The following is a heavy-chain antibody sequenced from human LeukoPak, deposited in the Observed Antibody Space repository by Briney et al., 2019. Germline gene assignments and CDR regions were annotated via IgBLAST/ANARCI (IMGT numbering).Heavy chain of an antibody. D-gene: IGHD4-23*01. CDR1: GYSFTSYW. CDR2: IYPGDSDT. CDR3: ARQLDYGGFGAFGI. Sequence: GESLKISCKGSGYSFTSYWIGWVRQMPGKGLEWMGIIYPGDSDTRYSPSFQGQVTISADKSITTTYPQWNSLKASDTAIYYCARQLDYGGFGAFGIWGQGTMVTVSS. J-gene: IGHJ3*02. V-gene: IGHV5-51*01.